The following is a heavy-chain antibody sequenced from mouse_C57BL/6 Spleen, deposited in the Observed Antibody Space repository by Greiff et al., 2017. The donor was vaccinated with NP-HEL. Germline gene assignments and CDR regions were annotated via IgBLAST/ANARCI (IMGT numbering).Heavy chain of an antibody. Sequence: EVKLVESGGGLVKPGGSLKLSCAASGFTFSDYGMHWVRQAPEKGLEWVAYISSGSSTIYYADTVKGRFTISRDNAKNTLFLQMTSLRSEDTAMYYCARKDLYGSSYYFDYWGQGTTLTVSS. CDR3: ARKDLYGSSYYFDY. CDR1: GFTFSDYG. D-gene: IGHD1-1*01. J-gene: IGHJ2*01. CDR2: ISSGSSTI. V-gene: IGHV5-17*01.